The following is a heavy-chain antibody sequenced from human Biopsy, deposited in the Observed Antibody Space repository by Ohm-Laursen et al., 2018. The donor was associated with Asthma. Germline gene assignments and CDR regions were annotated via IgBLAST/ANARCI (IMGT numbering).Heavy chain of an antibody. V-gene: IGHV4-30-4*01. CDR1: CGSIVSHDWA. J-gene: IGHJ6*01. CDR3: ARARRYGDIFFGMDV. D-gene: IGHD4-17*01. CDR2: AHFSGST. Sequence: SLTLSFAAPHSCGSIVSHDWAWCWIRQSPGKGLQWLGYAHFSGSTHYNPSLDRRIRMSVDTSKSQVSLSLTSASAADTAVYFCARARRYGDIFFGMDVWGQGTTVTVSS.